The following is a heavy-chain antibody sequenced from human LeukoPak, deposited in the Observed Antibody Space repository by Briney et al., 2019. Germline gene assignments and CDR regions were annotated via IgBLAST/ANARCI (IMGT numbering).Heavy chain of an antibody. Sequence: SETLSLTCAVSGASISSSNWWTWVRQPPGKGLEWIGEIYHSGNTNSNPSLKSRVTISVDTSKNQFSLQLSSVTAADTAVYYCRGVRFGELFDYWGQGTLVTVSS. J-gene: IGHJ4*02. CDR3: RGVRFGELFDY. D-gene: IGHD3-10*01. CDR2: IYHSGNT. V-gene: IGHV4-4*02. CDR1: GASISSSNW.